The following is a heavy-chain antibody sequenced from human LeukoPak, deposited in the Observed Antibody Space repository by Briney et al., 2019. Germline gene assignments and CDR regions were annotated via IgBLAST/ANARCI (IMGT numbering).Heavy chain of an antibody. Sequence: ASVKVSCKASGYTFTSYDINWVRRATGQGLEWMGWMNPNNGNTGYAQKNLQGRVTMTRNTSISTAYMELSSLRSEDTAVYYCVRAESGGGRNWFDPWGQGTLVTVSS. CDR3: VRAESGGGRNWFDP. V-gene: IGHV1-8*01. CDR2: MNPNNGNT. CDR1: GYTFTSYD. J-gene: IGHJ5*02. D-gene: IGHD3-16*01.